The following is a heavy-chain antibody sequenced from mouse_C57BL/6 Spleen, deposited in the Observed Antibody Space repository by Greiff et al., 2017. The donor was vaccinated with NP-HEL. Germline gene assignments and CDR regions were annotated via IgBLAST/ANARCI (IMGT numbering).Heavy chain of an antibody. CDR2: IDPSDSYT. J-gene: IGHJ2*01. V-gene: IGHV1-59*01. Sequence: QVQLQQPGAELVRPGTSVKLSCKASGYTFTSYWMHWVKQRPGQGLEWIGVIDPSDSYTNYNQKFKGKATLTVDTSSSTAYMQLSSLTSEDSAVYYCARPITTVARFDYWGQGTTLTVSS. CDR1: GYTFTSYW. CDR3: ARPITTVARFDY. D-gene: IGHD1-1*01.